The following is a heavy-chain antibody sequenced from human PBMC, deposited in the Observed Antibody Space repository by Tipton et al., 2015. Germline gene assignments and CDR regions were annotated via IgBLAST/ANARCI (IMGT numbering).Heavy chain of an antibody. Sequence: TLSLTCTVSGGSVISGTDYWSWIRQPPGKGLEWIGYTFSGGSTNYNPSLMSRLTISVDNSKNQFSLKLSSVTAADTAVYYCAKISGARYFDLWGRGTLVTVSS. CDR2: TFSGGST. CDR1: GGSVISGTDY. V-gene: IGHV4-61*01. D-gene: IGHD6-25*01. J-gene: IGHJ2*01. CDR3: AKISGARYFDL.